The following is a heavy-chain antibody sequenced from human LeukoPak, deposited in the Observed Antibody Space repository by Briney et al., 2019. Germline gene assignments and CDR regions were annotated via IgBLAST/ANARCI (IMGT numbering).Heavy chain of an antibody. V-gene: IGHV3-23*01. Sequence: VGQSPGKRLEWASAISGSGGSTYHADSVKGRFTISRDSSKNTLYLQMNSLRAEDTAIYYCARVIRAAVGKGLLKFWG. CDR2: ISGSGGST. J-gene: IGHJ6*01. CDR3: ARVIRAAVGKGLLKF. D-gene: IGHD6-13*01.